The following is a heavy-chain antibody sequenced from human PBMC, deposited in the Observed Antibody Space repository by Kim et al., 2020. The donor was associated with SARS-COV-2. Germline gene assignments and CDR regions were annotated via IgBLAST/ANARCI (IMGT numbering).Heavy chain of an antibody. CDR2: IIPILGIA. J-gene: IGHJ4*02. Sequence: SVKVSCKASGGTFSSYAISWVRQAPGQGLEWMGRIIPILGIANYAQKFQGRVTITADKSTSTAYMELSSLRSEDTAVYYCAREYDILTGSTTSFDYWGQGTLVPVSS. CDR3: AREYDILTGSTTSFDY. D-gene: IGHD3-9*01. V-gene: IGHV1-69*04. CDR1: GGTFSSYA.